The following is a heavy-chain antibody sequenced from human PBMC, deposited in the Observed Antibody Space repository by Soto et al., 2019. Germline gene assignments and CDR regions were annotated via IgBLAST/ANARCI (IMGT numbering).Heavy chain of an antibody. D-gene: IGHD1-7*01. CDR2: ISSSSSTI. V-gene: IGHV3-48*02. Sequence: PGGSLRLSCAASGFTFSSYSMNWFRQAPGKGLEWVSYISSSSSTIYYADSVKGRFTISRDNAKNSLYLQMNSLRDEDTAVYYCARDLSGGTTQERKHYWYFDLWGRGTLVTVSS. CDR3: ARDLSGGTTQERKHYWYFDL. CDR1: GFTFSSYS. J-gene: IGHJ2*01.